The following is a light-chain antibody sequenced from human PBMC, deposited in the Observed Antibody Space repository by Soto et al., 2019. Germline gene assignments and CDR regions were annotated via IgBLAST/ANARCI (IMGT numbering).Light chain of an antibody. J-gene: IGLJ3*02. V-gene: IGLV2-14*01. Sequence: QSALTQPASVSGSPGQSITIYCTGTSSDVGGYGFVSWYQQHPGKAPKLLIYEVGNRPSGVSNRFSGSKSGNTASLTISGLQAEDEADYYCSSYTTTSALGLFGGGTKLTVL. CDR3: SSYTTTSALGL. CDR2: EVG. CDR1: SSDVGGYGF.